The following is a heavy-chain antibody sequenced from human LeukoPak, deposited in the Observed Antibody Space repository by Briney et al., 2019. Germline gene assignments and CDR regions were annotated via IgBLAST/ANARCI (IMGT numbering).Heavy chain of an antibody. J-gene: IGHJ4*02. CDR1: GGSFSGYY. CDR2: INHSGST. Sequence: KPSETLSLTCAVYGGSFSGYYWSWIRQPPGKGLEWIGEINHSGSTNYNPSLKSRVTISVDTSKNQFSLKLSSVTAADTAVYYCARLTGYSSSWTYFDYWGQGTLVTVSS. CDR3: ARLTGYSSSWTYFDY. V-gene: IGHV4-34*01. D-gene: IGHD6-13*01.